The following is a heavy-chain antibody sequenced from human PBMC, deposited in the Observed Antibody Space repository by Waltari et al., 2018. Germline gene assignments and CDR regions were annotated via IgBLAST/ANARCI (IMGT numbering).Heavy chain of an antibody. CDR1: GYSTSSGYY. CDR2: IYHSGST. Sequence: QVQLQESGPGLVKPSETLSLTCAVSGYSTSSGYYWGWIRQPPGKGLEWIGSIYHSGSTYYNPSLKSRVTISVDTSKNQFSLKLSSVTAADTAVYYCASSVTMVQGVVDYWGQGTLVTVSS. V-gene: IGHV4-38-2*01. CDR3: ASSVTMVQGVVDY. J-gene: IGHJ4*02. D-gene: IGHD3-10*01.